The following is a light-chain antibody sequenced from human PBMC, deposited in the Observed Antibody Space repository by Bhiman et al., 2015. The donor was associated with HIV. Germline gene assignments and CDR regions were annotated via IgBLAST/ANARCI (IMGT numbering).Light chain of an antibody. CDR1: SSDVGAYNY. J-gene: IGLJ1*01. CDR3: RAWDNSQYV. V-gene: IGLV2-14*03. Sequence: QSALTQPASVSGSPGQSITISCTGTSSDVGAYNYVSWYQQHPGKAPKLMIYDVTHRPSGVSNRFSGSKSGNTATLTISGTQAIDEADYYCRAWDNSQYVFGPGTKVTVL. CDR2: DVT.